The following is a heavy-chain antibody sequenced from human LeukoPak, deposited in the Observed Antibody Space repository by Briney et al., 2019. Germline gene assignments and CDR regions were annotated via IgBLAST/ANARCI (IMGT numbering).Heavy chain of an antibody. CDR3: AKDHPSGYYLDY. CDR1: GFTFSSYA. Sequence: GGSLRLSCAASGFTFSSYAMSWVRQAPGKGLEWVSAISGSGGSTYYADSVKGRFTISRDNSKNTLFLQMNSLRAEDTAIYYCAKDHPSGYYLDYWGQGTLVTVSS. J-gene: IGHJ4*02. D-gene: IGHD1-14*01. CDR2: ISGSGGST. V-gene: IGHV3-23*01.